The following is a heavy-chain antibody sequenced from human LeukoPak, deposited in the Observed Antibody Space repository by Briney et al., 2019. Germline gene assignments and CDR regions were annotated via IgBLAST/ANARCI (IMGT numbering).Heavy chain of an antibody. Sequence: SETLSLTCTVSGGPISSSSYYWGWIRQPPGKGLEWIGSIYYSGSTYYNPSLKSRVTISVDTSKNQFSLKLSSVTAADTAVYYCARHGYCSGGSCYSNWFDPWGQGTLVTVSS. CDR2: IYYSGST. J-gene: IGHJ5*02. CDR1: GGPISSSSYY. V-gene: IGHV4-39*01. CDR3: ARHGYCSGGSCYSNWFDP. D-gene: IGHD2-15*01.